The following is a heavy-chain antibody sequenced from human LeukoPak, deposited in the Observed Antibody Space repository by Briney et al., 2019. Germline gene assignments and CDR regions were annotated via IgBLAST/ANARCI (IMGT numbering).Heavy chain of an antibody. D-gene: IGHD5-18*01. CDR1: GYTFTDYF. J-gene: IGHJ4*02. CDR2: INPNSGGT. Sequence: GSVTVSCKASGYTFTDYFMHWVRPAPGQGLEWMGWINPNSGGTHYAQKFQGRVTMTRDTSISTAYMELSRLRSDDTAVYYCARDPGYSSPRGDYWGQGTLVTVSS. V-gene: IGHV1-2*02. CDR3: ARDPGYSSPRGDY.